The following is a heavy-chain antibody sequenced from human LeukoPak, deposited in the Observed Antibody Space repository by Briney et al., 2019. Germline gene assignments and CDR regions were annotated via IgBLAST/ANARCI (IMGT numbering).Heavy chain of an antibody. V-gene: IGHV4-30-4*01. Sequence: SETLSLTCTVSGGSISSGDYYWSWIRQPPGKGLEWIGYIYYSGSTYYNPSLKSRVTISVDTSKNQFSLRLSSVTAADTAVYYCARGSPKLGYCSSTSCSVFDYWGQGTLVTVSS. D-gene: IGHD2-2*01. CDR1: GGSISSGDYY. CDR3: ARGSPKLGYCSSTSCSVFDY. J-gene: IGHJ4*02. CDR2: IYYSGST.